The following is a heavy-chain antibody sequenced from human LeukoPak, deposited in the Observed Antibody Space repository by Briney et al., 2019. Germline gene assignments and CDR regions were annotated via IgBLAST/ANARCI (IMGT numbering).Heavy chain of an antibody. Sequence: PGGSLRLSCAASGFTFSSYGMHWIRQAPGKGLEWVAFIRYDGGNKDYADSVKGRFTISRDNSRKTMYMQMNSLRADDTAVYYCARGFGQFDYWGQGALVTVSP. CDR2: IRYDGGNK. J-gene: IGHJ4*02. V-gene: IGHV3-30*02. CDR1: GFTFSSYG. D-gene: IGHD3-10*01. CDR3: ARGFGQFDY.